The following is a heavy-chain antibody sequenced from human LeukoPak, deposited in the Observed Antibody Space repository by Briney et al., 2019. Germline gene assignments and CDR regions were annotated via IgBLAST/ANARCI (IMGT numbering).Heavy chain of an antibody. CDR3: ASTPVDTAMVPLYYYYMDV. V-gene: IGHV1-69*06. CDR2: IIPIFGTA. CDR1: GGTFSIYA. Sequence: ASVKVSCKASGGTFSIYAISWVRQAPGQGLEWMGGIIPIFGTANYAQKFQGRVTITADKSTSTAYMELSSLRSEDTAVYYCASTPVDTAMVPLYYYYMDVWGKGTTVTVSS. D-gene: IGHD5-18*01. J-gene: IGHJ6*03.